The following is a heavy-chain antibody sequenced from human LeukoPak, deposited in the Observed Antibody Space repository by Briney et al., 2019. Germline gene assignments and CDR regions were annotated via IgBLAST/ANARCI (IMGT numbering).Heavy chain of an antibody. CDR2: ISNSGGS. Sequence: PSETLSLICNVSGGSLSNYYWSWLRQPPGKGLEWIAYISNSGGSNYNPSLKSRVTLSIDTSKNQFSLKLSSVTAADTAVYYCAYSYGRGDYFDYWGQGILVTVSS. J-gene: IGHJ4*02. CDR1: GGSLSNYY. CDR3: AYSYGRGDYFDY. D-gene: IGHD5-18*01. V-gene: IGHV4-59*03.